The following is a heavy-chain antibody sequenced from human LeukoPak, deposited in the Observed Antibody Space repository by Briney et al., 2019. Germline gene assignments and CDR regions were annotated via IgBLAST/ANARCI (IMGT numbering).Heavy chain of an antibody. J-gene: IGHJ4*02. CDR1: GFTFSDYS. D-gene: IGHD6-19*01. CDR3: AKDRGVSGWYPKPIDY. CDR2: ISGSGGST. Sequence: GGSLRLSCAASGFTFSDYSMNWVRQATGKGLEWVSAISGSGGSTYYADSVKGRFTISRDNSKNTLYLQMNSLRAEDTAVYYCAKDRGVSGWYPKPIDYWGQGTLVTVSS. V-gene: IGHV3-23*01.